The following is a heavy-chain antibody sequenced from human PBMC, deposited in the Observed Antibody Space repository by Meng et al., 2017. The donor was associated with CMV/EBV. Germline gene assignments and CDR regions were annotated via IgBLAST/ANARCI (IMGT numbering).Heavy chain of an antibody. CDR2: IKQDGSEK. V-gene: IGHV3-7*01. Sequence: GESLKISCAASGFTFSSYWMSWVRQAPGKGLEWVANIKQDGSEKYYVDSVKGRFTISRDNAKNSLYLQMNSLRAEDTAVYYCAKDISYSGSYHAFDYWGQGTLVTVSS. CDR3: AKDISYSGSYHAFDY. J-gene: IGHJ4*02. CDR1: GFTFSSYW. D-gene: IGHD1-26*01.